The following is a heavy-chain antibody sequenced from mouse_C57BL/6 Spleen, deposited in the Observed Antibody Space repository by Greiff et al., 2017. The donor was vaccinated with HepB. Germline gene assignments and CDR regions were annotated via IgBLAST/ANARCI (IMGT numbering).Heavy chain of an antibody. V-gene: IGHV1-66*01. CDR1: GYSFTSYY. CDR3: AGGAPYYYAMDY. CDR2: IYPGSGNT. Sequence: QVHVKQSGPELVKPGASVKISCKASGYSFTSYYIHWVKQRPGQGLEWIGWIYPGSGNTKYNEKFKGKATLTADTSSSTAYMQLSSLTSEDSAVYYCAGGAPYYYAMDYWGQGTSVTVSS. J-gene: IGHJ4*01.